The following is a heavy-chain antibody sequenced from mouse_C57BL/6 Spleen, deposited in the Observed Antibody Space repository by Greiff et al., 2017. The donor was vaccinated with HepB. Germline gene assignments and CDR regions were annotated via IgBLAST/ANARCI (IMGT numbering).Heavy chain of an antibody. V-gene: IGHV1-50*01. Sequence: QVQLQQPGAELVKPGASVKLSCKASGYTFTSYWMQWVKQRPGQGLEWIGEIDPSDSYTNYNQKLKGKATLTVDTSSSTAYMQLSSLTSEDSAVYYCARGDGNYPAWFAYWGQGTLVTVSA. D-gene: IGHD2-1*01. CDR2: IDPSDSYT. CDR1: GYTFTSYW. CDR3: ARGDGNYPAWFAY. J-gene: IGHJ3*01.